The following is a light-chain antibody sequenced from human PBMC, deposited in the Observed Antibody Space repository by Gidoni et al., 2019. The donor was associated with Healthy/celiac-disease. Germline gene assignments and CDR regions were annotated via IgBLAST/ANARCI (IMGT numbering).Light chain of an antibody. V-gene: IGKV1-33*01. Sequence: DIQMTQSPSSLSASVGDRVTITRQASQDISNYLNWYQHKPGKAPKLLIYDASKLETGVPSRFSGSGSGTDFTVTISSLQPEDIATYYCQQYDNLLLFTFGPGTKVDIK. J-gene: IGKJ3*01. CDR1: QDISNY. CDR2: DAS. CDR3: QQYDNLLLFT.